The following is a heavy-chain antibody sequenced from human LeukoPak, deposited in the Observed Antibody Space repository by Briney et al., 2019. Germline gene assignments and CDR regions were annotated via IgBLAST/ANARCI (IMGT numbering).Heavy chain of an antibody. V-gene: IGHV3-33*01. CDR2: IWYDGSNK. D-gene: IGHD6-19*01. CDR3: ARECGWPDLWFDY. Sequence: SGGSLRLSCAASGFTFSSYGMHWVRQAPGKGLEWVAVIWYDGSNKYYADSVKGRFTISRDNSKNTLYLQMNSLRAEDTAVYYCARECGWPDLWFDYWGQGTLVTVSS. CDR1: GFTFSSYG. J-gene: IGHJ4*02.